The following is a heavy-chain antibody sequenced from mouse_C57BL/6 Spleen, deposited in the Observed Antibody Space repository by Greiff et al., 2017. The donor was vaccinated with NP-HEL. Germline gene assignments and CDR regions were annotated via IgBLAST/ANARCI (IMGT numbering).Heavy chain of an antibody. V-gene: IGHV1-53*01. CDR1: GYTFTSYW. J-gene: IGHJ4*01. D-gene: IGHD2-4*01. CDR2: INPSNGGT. CDR3: AGGRLRRRDYYYAMDY. Sequence: QVQLQQPGTELVKPGASVKLSCKASGYTFTSYWMHWVKQSPGQGLEWIGNINPSNGGTNYNEKFKSKATLTVDKSSSTAYMQLSSLTSEDSAVYYGAGGRLRRRDYYYAMDYWGQGTSVTVSS.